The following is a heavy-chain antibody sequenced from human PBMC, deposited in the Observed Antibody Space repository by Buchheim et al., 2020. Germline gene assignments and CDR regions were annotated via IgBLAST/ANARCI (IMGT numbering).Heavy chain of an antibody. D-gene: IGHD6-19*01. Sequence: QVQLVESGGGVVQPGRSLRLSCAASGFTFSSYGMHWVRQAPGKGLEWVAVIWYDGSNKYYADSVKGRFPISRDNSKNTLYLQMNSLRAEDTALYYCARERYSSGWYADYWGQGTL. CDR2: IWYDGSNK. CDR1: GFTFSSYG. V-gene: IGHV3-33*01. CDR3: ARERYSSGWYADY. J-gene: IGHJ4*02.